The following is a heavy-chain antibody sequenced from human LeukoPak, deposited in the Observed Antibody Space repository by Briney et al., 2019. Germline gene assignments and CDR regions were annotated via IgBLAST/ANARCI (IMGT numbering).Heavy chain of an antibody. CDR1: GYTFTGYY. Sequence: ASVKVSCKASGYTFTGYYMHWVRQAPGQGLEWMGWINPNSGGTNYAQKFQGRVTMTRDTSISTAYMELSRLRSDDTAVYYCARDFSLRRVGATGYWGQGTLVTVSS. CDR3: ARDFSLRRVGATGY. J-gene: IGHJ4*02. V-gene: IGHV1-2*02. D-gene: IGHD1-26*01. CDR2: INPNSGGT.